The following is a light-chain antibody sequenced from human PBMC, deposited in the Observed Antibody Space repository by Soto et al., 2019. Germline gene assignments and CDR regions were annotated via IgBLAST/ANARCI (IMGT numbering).Light chain of an antibody. V-gene: IGLV2-14*01. Sequence: QSVLTQPASVSGSPGQSITISCTGTSSDVGGYNYVSWYQQHPGKAPKLMIYDVSNRPSGVSNGFSGSKSGNTASLTISWLQAEDEADYYCSSYTSSSTSYVFGTGTKLTVL. CDR1: SSDVGGYNY. CDR2: DVS. J-gene: IGLJ1*01. CDR3: SSYTSSSTSYV.